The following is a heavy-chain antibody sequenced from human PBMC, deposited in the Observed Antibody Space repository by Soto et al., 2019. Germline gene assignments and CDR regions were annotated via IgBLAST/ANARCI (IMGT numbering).Heavy chain of an antibody. CDR3: AGEKEHLVPFDY. CDR2: ISYDGRNK. CDR1: GFTFSSCA. Sequence: QVQLVESGGGVVQPGRSLRLSCAASGFTFSSCAMHWVRQAPGKGLEWVAVISYDGRNKYYADSVKDRFTISRDNSKNMLYLQMNSLRPEDKAMYYCAGEKEHLVPFDYWGQGTLVTVSS. D-gene: IGHD6-6*01. V-gene: IGHV3-30*04. J-gene: IGHJ4*02.